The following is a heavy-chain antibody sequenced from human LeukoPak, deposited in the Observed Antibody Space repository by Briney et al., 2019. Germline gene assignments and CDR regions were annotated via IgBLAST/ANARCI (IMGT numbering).Heavy chain of an antibody. CDR2: ISSSSSTI. Sequence: GGSLRLSCAASGFTFSSYSMNWVRQAPGKGLEWVSYISSSSSTIYYADSVKGRFTISRDNAKNSLYLQMNSLRDEDTAVYYCARDLILWFGESFDYWGQGTLVTVSS. V-gene: IGHV3-48*02. CDR3: ARDLILWFGESFDY. J-gene: IGHJ4*02. D-gene: IGHD3-10*01. CDR1: GFTFSSYS.